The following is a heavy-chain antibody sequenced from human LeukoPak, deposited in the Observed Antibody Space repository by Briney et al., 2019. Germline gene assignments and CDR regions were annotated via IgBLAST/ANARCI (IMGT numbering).Heavy chain of an antibody. CDR1: GDTLTSDD. D-gene: IGHD3-22*01. V-gene: IGHV1-8*01. Sequence: ASVKVSCKASGDTLTSDDINWVRQAPGHGLEWLGWMTPISGNTGYAQKFQGRVTMTRNTSISTAYMELSSLRSEDTAVYYCASGLTGYYDSSANMDVWGKGTTVTVSS. CDR2: MTPISGNT. J-gene: IGHJ6*03. CDR3: ASGLTGYYDSSANMDV.